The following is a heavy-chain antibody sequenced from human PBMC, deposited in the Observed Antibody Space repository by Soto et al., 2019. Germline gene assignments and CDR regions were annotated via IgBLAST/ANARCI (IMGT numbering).Heavy chain of an antibody. V-gene: IGHV3-7*01. CDR2: IKQDGSEK. D-gene: IGHD3-3*01. CDR1: GFTFSSYW. Sequence: EVQLVESGGGLVQPGGSPRLSCAASGFTFSSYWMSWVRQAPGKGLEWVANIKQDGSEKYYVDSVKGRFTISRDNAKNSLYLQMNSLRAEDTAVYYCARGSVYDFWSGYYRYWGQGTLVTVSS. J-gene: IGHJ4*02. CDR3: ARGSVYDFWSGYYRY.